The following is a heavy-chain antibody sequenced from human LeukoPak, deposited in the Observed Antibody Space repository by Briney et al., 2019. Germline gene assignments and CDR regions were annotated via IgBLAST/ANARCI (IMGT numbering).Heavy chain of an antibody. Sequence: SQTLSLTCTVSGGSISSGDYYWNWIRQPPGKGLEWIGFIYYSGSTYYNPSLKSRVTISADTSKNRFSLKLGSVTAADTAVYFCAREFAVTKTKIFDYWGQGTLVTVSS. J-gene: IGHJ4*02. D-gene: IGHD4-17*01. CDR3: AREFAVTKTKIFDY. CDR1: GGSISSGDYY. V-gene: IGHV4-30-4*08. CDR2: IYYSGST.